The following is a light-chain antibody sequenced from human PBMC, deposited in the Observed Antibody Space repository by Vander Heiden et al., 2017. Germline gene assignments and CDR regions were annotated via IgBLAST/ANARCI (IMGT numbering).Light chain of an antibody. CDR1: QSISSY. J-gene: IGKJ1*01. V-gene: IGKV1-39*01. Sequence: IQMTQSPSSLSASVGDRVTITCRASQSISSYLNWYQQKPGKAPKLLIYAASSLQSGVPSRFSGSGSGTDFTLTISSLQPEDFATYYCQQCYSTPQTFGQGTKVEIK. CDR2: AAS. CDR3: QQCYSTPQT.